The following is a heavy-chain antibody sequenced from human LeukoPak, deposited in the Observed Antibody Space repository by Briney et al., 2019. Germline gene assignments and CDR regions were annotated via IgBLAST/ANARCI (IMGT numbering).Heavy chain of an antibody. CDR3: ARVLGDCPENWFDP. CDR2: INPNSGGT. Sequence: ASVKVSCKASGYTFTGYYMHWVRQAPGQGLEWMGWINPNSGGTNYAQKFQGRVTITRDTSISTAYMELSRLRSDDTAVYYCARVLGDCPENWFDPWGQGTLVTVSS. D-gene: IGHD2-21*02. V-gene: IGHV1-2*02. CDR1: GYTFTGYY. J-gene: IGHJ5*02.